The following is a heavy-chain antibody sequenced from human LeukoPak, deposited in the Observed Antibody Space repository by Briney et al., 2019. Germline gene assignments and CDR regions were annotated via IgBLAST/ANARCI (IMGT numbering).Heavy chain of an antibody. D-gene: IGHD3-3*01. CDR1: GGSFSGYY. J-gene: IGHJ4*02. CDR3: ARGGITIFGVAPAHSKKKFDY. V-gene: IGHV4-34*01. CDR2: INHSGST. Sequence: SETLSLTCAVYGGSFSGYYWSWIRQPPGKGLEWIGEINHSGSTNYNPSLKSRVTISVDTSKNQFSLKLSSVTAADTAVYYCARGGITIFGVAPAHSKKKFDYWGQGTLVTVSS.